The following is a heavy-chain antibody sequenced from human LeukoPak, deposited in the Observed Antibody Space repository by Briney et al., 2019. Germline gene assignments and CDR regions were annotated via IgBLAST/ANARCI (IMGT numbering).Heavy chain of an antibody. CDR1: GYTFTGYY. D-gene: IGHD6-19*01. V-gene: IGHV1-2*02. CDR3: SRRMAVAATFDY. J-gene: IGHJ4*02. CDR2: ISPDNGDT. Sequence: VSVKVSCKASGYTFTGYYIHWVRQAPGHGLEWMGWISPDNGDTHYAQKFQGRVTMTRDTSISTVYMELSRLRNDDTAVYYCSRRMAVAATFDYWGQGTLVTVSS.